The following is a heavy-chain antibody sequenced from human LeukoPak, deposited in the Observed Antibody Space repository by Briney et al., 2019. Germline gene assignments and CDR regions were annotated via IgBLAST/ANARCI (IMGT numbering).Heavy chain of an antibody. CDR2: IYYSGST. V-gene: IGHV4-39*07. D-gene: IGHD3-9*01. CDR1: GGSISSSSYY. J-gene: IGHJ4*02. Sequence: SPSETLSLTCTVSGGSISSSSYYWGWIRQPPGKGLEWIGSIYYSGSTYYNPSLKSRVTISVDTSKNQFSLKLSSVTAADTAVYYCARVQYFDWLLPTHFDYWGQGTLVTVSS. CDR3: ARVQYFDWLLPTHFDY.